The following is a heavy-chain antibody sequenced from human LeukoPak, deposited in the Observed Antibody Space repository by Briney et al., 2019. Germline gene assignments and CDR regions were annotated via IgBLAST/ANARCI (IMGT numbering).Heavy chain of an antibody. CDR2: IYYSGST. Sequence: PSETLSLTCTVSGGSISSYYWSWIRQPPGKGLEWIGYIYYSGSTNYNPSPKSRVTISVDTSKNQFSLKLSSVTAADTAVYYCARRGSSGLYWYFDLWGRGTLVTVSS. D-gene: IGHD6-19*01. V-gene: IGHV4-59*08. CDR1: GGSISSYY. J-gene: IGHJ2*01. CDR3: ARRGSSGLYWYFDL.